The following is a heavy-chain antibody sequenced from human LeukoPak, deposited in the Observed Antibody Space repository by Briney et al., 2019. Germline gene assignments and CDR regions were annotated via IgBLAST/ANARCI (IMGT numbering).Heavy chain of an antibody. D-gene: IGHD6-13*01. CDR2: ISSSSSYI. CDR1: GVTFSSYS. V-gene: IGHV3-21*01. J-gene: IGHJ4*02. Sequence: GGSLRLYCAASGVTFSSYSMNWVRQAPGKGLEWVSSISSSSSYIYYADSVKGRFTISRDSAKNSLYLQMNSLRAEDTALYYCAKGGGTGYSSSWYSNWGQGTLVTVSS. CDR3: AKGGGTGYSSSWYSN.